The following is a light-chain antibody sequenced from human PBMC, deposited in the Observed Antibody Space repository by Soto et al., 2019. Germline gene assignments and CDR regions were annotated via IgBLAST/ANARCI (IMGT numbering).Light chain of an antibody. V-gene: IGLV1-36*01. CDR2: YDD. Sequence: QSVLTQPPSVSEAPRQRVTISCSGSSYNIGHNAVNWYQQLPGKAPKLLIYYDDLLPSGVSDRFSGSKSGTSASLAISGLQSEDEADYYCAAWDDSLSAYVFGTGTKVTVL. J-gene: IGLJ1*01. CDR3: AAWDDSLSAYV. CDR1: SYNIGHNA.